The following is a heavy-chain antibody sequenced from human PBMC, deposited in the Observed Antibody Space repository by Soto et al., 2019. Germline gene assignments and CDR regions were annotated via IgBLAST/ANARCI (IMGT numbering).Heavy chain of an antibody. V-gene: IGHV3-15*07. J-gene: IGHJ3*01. CDR2: IKSKSQGGTA. CDR1: AFTFTNAW. Sequence: QLVESGGGLVKPGGSLRLSCAASAFTFTNAWMNWVRQAPGKGLEWVGRIKSKSQGGTADYAAPVKGRFAISRDDSKTTLYLQINSLQTDDTAVYFCGTEREGTVTLLRGLEPGAFDVWGLGTMVTVSS. CDR3: GTEREGTVTLLRGLEPGAFDV. D-gene: IGHD3-10*01.